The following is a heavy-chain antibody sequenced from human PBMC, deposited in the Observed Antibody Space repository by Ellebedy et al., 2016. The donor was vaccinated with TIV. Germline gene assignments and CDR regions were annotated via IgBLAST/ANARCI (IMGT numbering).Heavy chain of an antibody. CDR3: ARKYCSGGSCYSRKHDAFDI. CDR2: IWYDGSNK. V-gene: IGHV3-33*01. Sequence: GGSLRLSCAASGFTFSSYGMHWVRQAPGKGLEWVAVIWYDGSNKYYADSVKGRFTISRDNSKNTLYLQINSLRAEDTAVYYCARKYCSGGSCYSRKHDAFDIWGQGTMVTVSS. CDR1: GFTFSSYG. D-gene: IGHD2-15*01. J-gene: IGHJ3*02.